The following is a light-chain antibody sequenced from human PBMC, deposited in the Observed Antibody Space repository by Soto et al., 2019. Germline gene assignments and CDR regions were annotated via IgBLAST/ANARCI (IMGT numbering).Light chain of an antibody. Sequence: DIVMTQSPLSLPVTPGESASISCRSSQSLLRNGNNYLDWYLQKPGQSPQILIYLGSNRASGVHDRFRGSGTGADFTLKISRVEAEDVGVYYCMQALQTPWTFGQGTKVEIK. CDR3: MQALQTPWT. J-gene: IGKJ1*01. CDR2: LGS. V-gene: IGKV2-28*01. CDR1: QSLLRNGNNY.